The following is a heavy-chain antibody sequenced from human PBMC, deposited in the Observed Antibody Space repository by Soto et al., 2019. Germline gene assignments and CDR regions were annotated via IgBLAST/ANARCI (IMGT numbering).Heavy chain of an antibody. J-gene: IGHJ3*02. CDR3: ARTYYYDSSGYYAFDI. D-gene: IGHD3-22*01. V-gene: IGHV3-53*01. CDR1: GFTVSSNY. CDR2: IYSGGST. Sequence: GESLKISCAASGFTVSSNYMSWVRQAPGKGLEWVSVIYSGGSTYYADSVKGRFTISRDNSKNTLYLQMNSLRAEDTAVYYCARTYYYDSSGYYAFDIWGQGTMVTVSS.